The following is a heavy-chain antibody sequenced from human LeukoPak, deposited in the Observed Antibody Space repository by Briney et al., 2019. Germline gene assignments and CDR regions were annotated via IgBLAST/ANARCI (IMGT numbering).Heavy chain of an antibody. CDR2: IYHSGST. J-gene: IGHJ3*02. V-gene: IGHV4-30-2*01. Sequence: PSGTLSLTCAVSGGSISSGGYSWSWIRQPPGKGLEWIGYIYHSGSTYYNPSLKSRVTISVDRSKNQFSLKLSSVTAADTAVYYCARVSGYYDSSGYHEGDAFDIWGQGTMVTVSS. D-gene: IGHD3-22*01. CDR3: ARVSGYYDSSGYHEGDAFDI. CDR1: GGSISSGGYS.